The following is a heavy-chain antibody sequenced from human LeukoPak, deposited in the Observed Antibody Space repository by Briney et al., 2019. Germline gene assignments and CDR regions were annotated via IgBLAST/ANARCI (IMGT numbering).Heavy chain of an antibody. CDR1: GDTVTGSF. J-gene: IGHJ4*02. CDR3: ARADPIDY. CDR2: ISINSGGT. V-gene: IGHV1-2*02. Sequence: ASVKVSRKASGDTVTGSFIHWVRQAPGQGLEWMGWISINSGGTKYAQNFQGRVTMTRDTSITTAYMELSRLTSDDTAVYYCARADPIDYWGPGTLVTVSS.